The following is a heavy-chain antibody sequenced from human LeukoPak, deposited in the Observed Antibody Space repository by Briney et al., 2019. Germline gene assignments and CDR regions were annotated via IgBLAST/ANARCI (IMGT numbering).Heavy chain of an antibody. D-gene: IGHD2-2*01. CDR3: ARFACSSTSCYSVWFDP. CDR2: IYYSGST. J-gene: IGHJ5*02. CDR1: GGSISSYY. V-gene: IGHV4-59*01. Sequence: PSETLYLTCTVSGGSISSYYWSWIRQPPGKGLEWIGYIYYSGSTNYNPSLKSRVTISVDTSKNQFSLKLSSVTAAYTAVYYWARFACSSTSCYSVWFDPWGQGTLVTVSS.